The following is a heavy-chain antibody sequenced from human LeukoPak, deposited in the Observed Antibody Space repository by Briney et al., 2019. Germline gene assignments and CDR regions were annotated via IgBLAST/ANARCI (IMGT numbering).Heavy chain of an antibody. Sequence: PSETLSLTCAVYGGSFSSYYWGWIRQPPGKGLEWIGSIYYSGSTYYNPSLKSRVTISVDTSKNQLSLKLSSVTAADTAVYYCARHGIAAARGWFDPWGQGTLVTVSS. CDR1: GGSFSSYY. J-gene: IGHJ5*02. D-gene: IGHD6-13*01. CDR3: ARHGIAAARGWFDP. V-gene: IGHV4-39*01. CDR2: IYYSGST.